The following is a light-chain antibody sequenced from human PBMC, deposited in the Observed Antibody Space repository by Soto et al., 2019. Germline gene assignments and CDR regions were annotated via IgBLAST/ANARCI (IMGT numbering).Light chain of an antibody. CDR3: ISFTGSTTYV. Sequence: QSALTQPASVSGSPGQSITIPCTGSSSDVGGYNHVSWYQQHPGKVPKLMISEVTNRPSGVSNRFSGSKSGNTASLTISGLQAEDEADYYCISFTGSTTYVFGTGTKLTVL. CDR1: SSDVGGYNH. CDR2: EVT. V-gene: IGLV2-14*01. J-gene: IGLJ1*01.